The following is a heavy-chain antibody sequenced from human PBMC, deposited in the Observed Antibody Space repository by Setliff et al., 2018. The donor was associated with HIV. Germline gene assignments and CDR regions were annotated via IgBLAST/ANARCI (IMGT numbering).Heavy chain of an antibody. J-gene: IGHJ4*02. CDR3: LTSSIGPLPWDY. CDR2: INHFGST. CDR1: GGSFSDYF. D-gene: IGHD6-6*01. V-gene: IGHV4-34*01. Sequence: SETLSLTCAVYGGSFSDYFWTWIRQPPGKGLEWIGDINHFGSTNYNPSLKSRVTISVDTSKNQFSLKVNSMTAADTAVYYCLTSSIGPLPWDYWGQGTLGTVSS.